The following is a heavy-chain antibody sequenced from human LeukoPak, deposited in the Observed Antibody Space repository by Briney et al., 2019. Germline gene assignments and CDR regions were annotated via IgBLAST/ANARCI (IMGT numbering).Heavy chain of an antibody. CDR3: ARGQEYSYGSYYYYMDV. V-gene: IGHV4-59*01. D-gene: IGHD5-18*01. J-gene: IGHJ6*03. CDR1: GGSFSGYY. CDR2: IYYSGST. Sequence: SETLSLTCAVYGGSFSGYYWSWIRQPPGKGLEWIGYIYYSGSTNYNPSLKSRVTISVDTSKNQFSLKLSSVTAADTAVYYCARGQEYSYGSYYYYMDVWGKGTTVTVSS.